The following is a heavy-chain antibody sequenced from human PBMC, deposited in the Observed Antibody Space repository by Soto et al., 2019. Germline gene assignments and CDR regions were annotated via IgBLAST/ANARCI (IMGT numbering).Heavy chain of an antibody. J-gene: IGHJ3*02. CDR3: AHLITMIGVAPEQNAFVI. V-gene: IGHV2-5*02. D-gene: IGHD3-22*01. CDR2: IYWDDDK. CDR1: GFSLSTSGVG. Sequence: QITLKESGPTLVKPTQTLTLTCTFSGFSLSTSGVGVGWIRQPQGKALEWLALIYWDDDKLYSPSLKSRLTITKDTYNNQVVLTMTNMEPVDTATYYCAHLITMIGVAPEQNAFVIWGQGTMVTVSS.